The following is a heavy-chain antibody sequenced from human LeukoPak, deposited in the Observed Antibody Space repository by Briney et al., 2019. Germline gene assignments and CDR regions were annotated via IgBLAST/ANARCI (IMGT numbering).Heavy chain of an antibody. CDR2: IYYNGDT. D-gene: IGHD3-10*01. CDR1: GDSITGYS. CDR3: ARAKRGVGAFDI. J-gene: IGHJ3*02. Sequence: SETLSLTCSVSGDSITGYSWSWIRQTPGKGLEWIGYIYYNGDTHYNPSLNSRLSISMDTPNNQFSLNLRSVTAADTAVYYCARAKRGVGAFDIWGQGTMVTVSS. V-gene: IGHV4-59*01.